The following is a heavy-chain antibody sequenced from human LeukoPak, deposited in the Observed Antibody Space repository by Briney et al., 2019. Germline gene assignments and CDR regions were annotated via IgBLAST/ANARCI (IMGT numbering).Heavy chain of an antibody. CDR3: ARRRRELAAAGIGAFDI. CDR2: IYYSGST. J-gene: IGHJ3*02. V-gene: IGHV4-59*08. CDR1: GGSISSYY. D-gene: IGHD6-13*01. Sequence: SETLPLTCTVSGGSISSYYWSWIRQPPGKGLEWIGYIYYSGSTNYNPSLKSRVTISVDTSKNQFSLKLSSVTAADTAVYYCARRRRELAAAGIGAFDIWGQGTMVTVSS.